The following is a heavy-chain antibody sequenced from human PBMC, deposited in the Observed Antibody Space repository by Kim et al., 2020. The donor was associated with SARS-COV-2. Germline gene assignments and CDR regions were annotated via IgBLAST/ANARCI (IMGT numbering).Heavy chain of an antibody. CDR1: GGSVSSGSYY. J-gene: IGHJ5*02. Sequence: SETLSLTCTVSGGSVSSGSYYWSWIRQPSGKGLEWIGYIYYSGSTNYNPSLKSRVTISVDTSKNQFSLKLSSVTAADTAVYYCARGSPYYESNWFDPWGQGTLVTVSS. CDR2: IYYSGST. D-gene: IGHD3-16*01. V-gene: IGHV4-61*01. CDR3: ARGSPYYESNWFDP.